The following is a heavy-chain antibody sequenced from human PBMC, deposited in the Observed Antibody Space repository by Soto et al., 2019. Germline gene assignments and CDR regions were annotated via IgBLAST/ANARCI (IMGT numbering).Heavy chain of an antibody. CDR3: ARGTLGFDY. Sequence: GGSLRLSCAASGFTFSNYAMHWVRQAPGEGLEWVAFISYDGNNEYHADSVKGRFTISRDNSKNTLYMQVNSLRGEDTAMYYWARGTLGFDYWGQGTLVTVSS. CDR2: ISYDGNNE. D-gene: IGHD7-27*01. CDR1: GFTFSNYA. J-gene: IGHJ4*02. V-gene: IGHV3-30-3*01.